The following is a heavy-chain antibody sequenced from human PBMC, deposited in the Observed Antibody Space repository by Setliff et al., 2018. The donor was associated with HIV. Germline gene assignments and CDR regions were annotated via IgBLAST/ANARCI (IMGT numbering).Heavy chain of an antibody. CDR1: GGSISSYY. J-gene: IGHJ5*02. D-gene: IGHD3-10*01. Sequence: KTSETLSLTCTVSGGSISSYYWSWIRQPAGKGLEWIGRIYTSGSTNYNPSLKSRVTISVDTSKNQFSLRLTSVTAADTAVYYCARRIDDSGSFPDKNWFDTWGQGSLVTVSS. CDR3: ARRIDDSGSFPDKNWFDT. CDR2: IYTSGST. V-gene: IGHV4-4*07.